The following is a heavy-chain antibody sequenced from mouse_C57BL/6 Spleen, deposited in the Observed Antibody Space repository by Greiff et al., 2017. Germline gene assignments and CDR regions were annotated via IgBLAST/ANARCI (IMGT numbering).Heavy chain of an antibody. V-gene: IGHV1-50*01. J-gene: IGHJ2*01. CDR1: GYTFTSYW. CDR3: ARRQIYYGYDY. CDR2: IDPSDSYT. D-gene: IGHD2-2*01. Sequence: QVQLQQPGAELVKPGASVKLSCKASGYTFTSYWMQWVKQRPGQGLEWIGEIDPSDSYTNYNQKFKGKATLTVDTSSSTAYMQLSSLTSEDSAVYYCARRQIYYGYDYWGQGTTLTVSS.